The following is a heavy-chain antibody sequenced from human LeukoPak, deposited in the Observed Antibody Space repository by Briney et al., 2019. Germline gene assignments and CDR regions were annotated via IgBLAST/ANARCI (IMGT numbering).Heavy chain of an antibody. Sequence: PGGSLRLSCAASGFTFSSYSMNWVRQAPGKGLEWVSYISSSSSTIYYADSVKGRFTISRDNAKNSLYLQMNSLRAEDTAVYYCARDRAQWGWYSFDYWGQGTLVTVSS. V-gene: IGHV3-48*04. D-gene: IGHD6-19*01. CDR2: ISSSSSTI. CDR1: GFTFSSYS. J-gene: IGHJ4*02. CDR3: ARDRAQWGWYSFDY.